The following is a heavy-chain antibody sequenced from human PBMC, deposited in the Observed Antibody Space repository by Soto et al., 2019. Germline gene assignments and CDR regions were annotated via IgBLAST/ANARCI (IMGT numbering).Heavy chain of an antibody. CDR3: AKALPMSQYSVY. D-gene: IGHD3-10*02. Sequence: EVQLLESGGGLVQPGGSLRLSCAASGFTFNNYAMNWVRQAPGKGLEWVSVISDNGDTTHYDDSVKGQFTISRDNSNKTLYRQMNSLRDEDTAVYYCAKALPMSQYSVYWAQRTLVTVSS. CDR1: GFTFNNYA. J-gene: IGHJ4*02. CDR2: ISDNGDTT. V-gene: IGHV3-23*01.